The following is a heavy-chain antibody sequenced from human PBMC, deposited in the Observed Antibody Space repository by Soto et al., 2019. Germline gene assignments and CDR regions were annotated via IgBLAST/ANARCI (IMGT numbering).Heavy chain of an antibody. CDR1: GGSISSSSYY. J-gene: IGHJ5*02. D-gene: IGHD3-10*01. CDR3: ARQGVYGSGIYWFDP. Sequence: PSETLSLTCTVSGGSISSSSYYWGWIRQPPGKGLEWIGSIYYSGSTYYNPSLKSRVTISVDTSKNQFSLKLSSVTAADTAVYYCARQGVYGSGIYWFDPWGQGPLVTVPQ. V-gene: IGHV4-39*01. CDR2: IYYSGST.